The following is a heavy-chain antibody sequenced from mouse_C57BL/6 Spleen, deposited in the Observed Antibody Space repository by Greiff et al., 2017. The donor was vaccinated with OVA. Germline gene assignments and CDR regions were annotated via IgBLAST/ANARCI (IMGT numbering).Heavy chain of an antibody. D-gene: IGHD2-4*01. Sequence: EVKVVESGGGLVKPGGSLKLSCAASGFTFSSYTMSWVRQTPEKRLEWVATISGGGGNTYYPDSVKGRFTISRDNAKNTLYLQMSSLRSEDTALYYCARHYDYDGFYAMDYWGQGTSVTVSS. CDR3: ARHYDYDGFYAMDY. CDR1: GFTFSSYT. CDR2: ISGGGGNT. V-gene: IGHV5-9*01. J-gene: IGHJ4*01.